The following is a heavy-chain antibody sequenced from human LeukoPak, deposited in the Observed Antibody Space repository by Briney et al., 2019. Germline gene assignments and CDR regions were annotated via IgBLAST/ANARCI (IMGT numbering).Heavy chain of an antibody. CDR3: ARAPAPHCSSTSCYGYFRFDP. CDR2: IKQDGSEK. CDR1: GFTFSSYW. Sequence: TGGSLRLSCVGSGFTFSSYWMSWVRQAPGKGLEWVANIKQDGSEKYYVDSVKGRFTISRDNAKNSLYLQINSLRAEDTAVYYCARAPAPHCSSTSCYGYFRFDPWGQGTLVTVSS. D-gene: IGHD2-2*01. V-gene: IGHV3-7*01. J-gene: IGHJ5*02.